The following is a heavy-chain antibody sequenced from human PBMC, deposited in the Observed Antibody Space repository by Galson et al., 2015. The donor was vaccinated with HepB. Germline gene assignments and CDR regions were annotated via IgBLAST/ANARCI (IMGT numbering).Heavy chain of an antibody. J-gene: IGHJ5*02. CDR1: GGTFSSYA. D-gene: IGHD6-13*01. Sequence: SCKASGGTFSSYAISWVRQAPGQGLEWMGGIIPIFGTANYAQKFQGRVTITADESTSTAYMELSSLRSEDTAVYYCATATQQLVFNWFDPWGQGTLVTVSS. CDR2: IIPIFGTA. V-gene: IGHV1-69*01. CDR3: ATATQQLVFNWFDP.